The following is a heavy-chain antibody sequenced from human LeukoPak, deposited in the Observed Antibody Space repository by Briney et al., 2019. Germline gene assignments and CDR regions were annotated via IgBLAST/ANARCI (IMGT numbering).Heavy chain of an antibody. CDR3: AKYGHYNFDY. D-gene: IGHD4-11*01. CDR2: IHYTGNT. Sequence: SETLSLTCTVSGVSITSSYWSWIRQPPGKGLEWIGYIHYTGNTNHNPSLKNRVTISVDTSKNQFSLKLSSVTAADTAIYYCAKYGHYNFDYWGQGNLVTVSS. CDR1: GVSITSSY. J-gene: IGHJ4*02. V-gene: IGHV4-59*01.